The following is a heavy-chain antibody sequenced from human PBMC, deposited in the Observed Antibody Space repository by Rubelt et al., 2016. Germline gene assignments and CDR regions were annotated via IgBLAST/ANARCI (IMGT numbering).Heavy chain of an antibody. V-gene: IGHV3-7*03. D-gene: IGHD3-16*01. CDR1: GFTFTTYW. Sequence: GSLRLSCTASGFTFTTYWMSWVRQAPGKGLEWVANINQDGSEKYYVDSVRGRFTISRDNAKNSLYLQMNSLRGEDTAVYYCARALPQWGIDSWGQGLLVTVSS. J-gene: IGHJ4*02. CDR2: INQDGSEK. CDR3: ARALPQWGIDS.